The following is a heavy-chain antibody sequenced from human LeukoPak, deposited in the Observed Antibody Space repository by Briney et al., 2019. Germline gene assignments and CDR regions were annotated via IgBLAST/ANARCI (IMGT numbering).Heavy chain of an antibody. CDR2: IWYDGSNE. Sequence: GRSLRLSCAASGFSFRGNAMHWVRQAPGKGLEWLAIIWYDGSNEYYADSVKGRFTISRDNSKNTLYLQMNSLRAEDTALYYCARWGMSARPDYWRQGTLVTVST. V-gene: IGHV3-33*01. CDR1: GFSFRGNA. J-gene: IGHJ4*02. D-gene: IGHD6-6*01. CDR3: ARWGMSARPDY.